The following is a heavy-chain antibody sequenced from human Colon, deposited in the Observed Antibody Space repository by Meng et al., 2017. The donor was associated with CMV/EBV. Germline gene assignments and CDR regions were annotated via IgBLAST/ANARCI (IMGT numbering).Heavy chain of an antibody. CDR2: VSWDGSSK. CDR3: AKGTAATTVPDFDS. J-gene: IGHJ4*02. CDR1: GFTFDDYT. V-gene: IGHV3-43*01. D-gene: IGHD4-17*01. Sequence: GGSLRLSCEASGFTFDDYTLSWVRQAPGKGLEWISVVSWDGSSKPYADSVRGRFTISRDNSNNSLVLQLTSLSTEDTSLYYCAKGTAATTVPDFDSWGQGTPVTVSS.